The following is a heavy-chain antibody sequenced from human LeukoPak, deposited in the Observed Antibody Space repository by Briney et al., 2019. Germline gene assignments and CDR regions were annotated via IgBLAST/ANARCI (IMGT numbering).Heavy chain of an antibody. CDR1: GFTFSSYW. J-gene: IGHJ4*02. CDR3: ARERAYGDYFDY. D-gene: IGHD4-17*01. V-gene: IGHV3-74*01. Sequence: GGSLRLSCAASGFTFSSYWMHWVRQAPGKGLVWVSRINSDGSSTSYADSVKGRFTISRDNAKNTLYLQMNSLRAEDTAVNYCARERAYGDYFDYWGQGTLVTVSS. CDR2: INSDGSST.